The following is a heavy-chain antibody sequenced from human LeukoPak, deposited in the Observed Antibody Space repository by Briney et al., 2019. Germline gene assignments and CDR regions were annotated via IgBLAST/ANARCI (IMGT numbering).Heavy chain of an antibody. Sequence: ASVKVSCKASGGTDSSHAISWVRQAPGQGLEWMGGIIPIFDIANYAQKFQDRVTITTDESTSTAYMELSSLRSEDTAVYYCARTGGLRSVVVRTAIFDAFDIWGQGTLVTVSS. J-gene: IGHJ3*02. V-gene: IGHV1-69*05. CDR2: IIPIFDIA. D-gene: IGHD2-2*01. CDR1: GGTDSSHA. CDR3: ARTGGLRSVVVRTAIFDAFDI.